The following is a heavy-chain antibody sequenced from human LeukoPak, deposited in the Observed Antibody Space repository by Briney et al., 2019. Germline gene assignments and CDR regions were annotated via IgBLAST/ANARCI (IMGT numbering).Heavy chain of an antibody. V-gene: IGHV4-34*01. CDR1: GGSFSGYY. CDR3: ARGGAWGSYRYNNWFDP. CDR2: INHSGST. D-gene: IGHD3-16*02. J-gene: IGHJ5*02. Sequence: PSETLSLTCAVYGGSFSGYYWSWIRQPPGKGLEWIGEINHSGSTNYNPSLKSRVTISVDTSKNQFSLKLSSVTAADTAVYYCARGGAWGSYRYNNWFDPWGQGTQVTVSS.